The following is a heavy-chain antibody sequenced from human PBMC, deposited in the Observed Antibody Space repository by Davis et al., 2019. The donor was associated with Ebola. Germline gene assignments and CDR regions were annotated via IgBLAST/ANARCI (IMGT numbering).Heavy chain of an antibody. V-gene: IGHV5-51*01. CDR3: ARHSNYYSDRDKIDF. J-gene: IGHJ4*02. D-gene: IGHD4-17*01. Sequence: GESLKISCKGSGYSFTYSWLGWVRQLPGKGLEWMGIIYPGDSDTRYSPSFQGQVTISAEKSISTAYLQWSSLKASDTATYYCARHSNYYSDRDKIDFWGQGTPVTVSS. CDR1: GYSFTYSW. CDR2: IYPGDSDT.